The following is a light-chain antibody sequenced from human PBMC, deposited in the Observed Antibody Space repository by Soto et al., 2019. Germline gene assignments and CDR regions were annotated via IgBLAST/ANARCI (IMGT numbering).Light chain of an antibody. V-gene: IGKV1-5*03. Sequence: DIQMTQSPSTLSASVGDRITITCRASQSISSSLAWYQQKPGKAPKLLISKASSLQSGVPSRFGGTGSGTEFTLTISSLQPDDFATYYCQQYNSYSRTFGQGTKVEI. CDR1: QSISSS. CDR3: QQYNSYSRT. J-gene: IGKJ1*01. CDR2: KAS.